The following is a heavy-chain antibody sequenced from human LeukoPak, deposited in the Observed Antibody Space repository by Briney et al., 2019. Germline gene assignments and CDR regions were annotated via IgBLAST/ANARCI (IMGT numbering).Heavy chain of an antibody. CDR1: GFTFSSHG. CDR3: ARDRGSRWFGPIDY. J-gene: IGHJ4*02. D-gene: IGHD6-13*01. V-gene: IGHV3-33*01. CDR2: IWNDGSNT. Sequence: GGSLRLSCAASGFTFSSHGMHWVRQAPGKGLEWVAVIWNDGSNTYHADSVKGRFTISRDNSKNTLYLQMNSLRAEDTAVYYCARDRGSRWFGPIDYWGQGTLVTVSS.